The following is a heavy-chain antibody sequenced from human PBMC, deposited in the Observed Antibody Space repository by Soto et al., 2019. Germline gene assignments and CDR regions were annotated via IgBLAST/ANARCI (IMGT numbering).Heavy chain of an antibody. J-gene: IGHJ4*02. V-gene: IGHV1-18*01. D-gene: IGHD7-27*01. Sequence: QVQLVQSGAEVEKPGASVKVSCKASGYTFTSYGLSWVRQAPGQGLEWMGWISANNGNTKSAQKLHGRVTMTTDTSTSTAYMELRSLRSDDTAVYYCARDLNLGLGDYWGQGTLVPVSS. CDR3: ARDLNLGLGDY. CDR1: GYTFTSYG. CDR2: ISANNGNT.